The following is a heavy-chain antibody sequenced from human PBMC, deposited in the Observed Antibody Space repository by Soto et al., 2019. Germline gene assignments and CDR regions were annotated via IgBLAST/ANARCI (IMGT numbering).Heavy chain of an antibody. Sequence: QVQLQQWGAGLLKPSETLSLTCVVYGGSFSGYYWSWIRQSPGKGLEWIGGIHHRGSTNYNPSLARRVTISLDTSKNQFSLKLPSVPAADTAMYYCARAGFCTSTTCRVGNWFDPWGQGTLVTVSS. CDR1: GGSFSGYY. V-gene: IGHV4-34*01. J-gene: IGHJ5*02. D-gene: IGHD2-2*01. CDR2: IHHRGST. CDR3: ARAGFCTSTTCRVGNWFDP.